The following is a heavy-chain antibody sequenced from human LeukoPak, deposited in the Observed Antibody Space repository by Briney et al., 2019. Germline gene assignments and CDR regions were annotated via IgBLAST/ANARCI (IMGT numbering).Heavy chain of an antibody. CDR1: GYTFSDYY. CDR3: ARDRLGYGEFDY. Sequence: ASVKVSCKASGYTFSDYYIHWVRQAPGQGLEWMGWINPNSGGTNYAQKFHGSVTMTRDTSISTAYMELSRLRSDDSAVYYCARDRLGYGEFDYWGQGTLVTVSS. V-gene: IGHV1-2*02. D-gene: IGHD4-17*01. CDR2: INPNSGGT. J-gene: IGHJ4*02.